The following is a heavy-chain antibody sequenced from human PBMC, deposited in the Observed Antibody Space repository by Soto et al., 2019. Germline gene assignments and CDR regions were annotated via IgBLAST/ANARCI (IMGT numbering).Heavy chain of an antibody. CDR1: GFTFSNYA. V-gene: IGHV3-23*01. CDR2: ITGSGGGT. CDR3: AKRPLTAAGFDY. J-gene: IGHJ4*02. D-gene: IGHD6-13*01. Sequence: EVQLLESGGGLVQPGGSLRLSCAASGFTFSNYAMTWVRQAPGKGLEWVSVITGSGGGTYFVDSVKGRFTISRDNSKNTVYLQMNSLRVEHTAVYYCAKRPLTAAGFDYWGQGTLVTVSS.